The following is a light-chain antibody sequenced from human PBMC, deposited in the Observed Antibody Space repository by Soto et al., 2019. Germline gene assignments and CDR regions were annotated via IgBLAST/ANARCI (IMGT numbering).Light chain of an antibody. Sequence: QCLLTQPPSVSGAPGQRFTIACTGSISNIGAGYDVHWYQHQPGTAPKLLIYGGSSRPSGVPDRFSGSKSGTSASLAITGLQADDEADYYCQSYDRSLSGKVFGTGTKVTVL. CDR3: QSYDRSLSGKV. V-gene: IGLV1-40*01. J-gene: IGLJ1*01. CDR1: ISNIGAGYD. CDR2: GGS.